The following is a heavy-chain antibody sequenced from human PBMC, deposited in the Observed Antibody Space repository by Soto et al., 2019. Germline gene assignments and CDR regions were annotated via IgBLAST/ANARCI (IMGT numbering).Heavy chain of an antibody. V-gene: IGHV4-4*02. J-gene: IGHJ6*02. CDR3: ARGSSIAGLYYGMEV. Sequence: SETLSLTCAVSGGSIGSSNCWRRVRQSPGKGLEWIGYNYYSGITYYNPSLKSRVTISLDTSKNQFSLKLSSVTAADTAVYYCARGSSIAGLYYGMEVWGQGTTVTVSS. D-gene: IGHD6-6*01. CDR2: NYYSGIT. CDR1: GGSIGSSNC.